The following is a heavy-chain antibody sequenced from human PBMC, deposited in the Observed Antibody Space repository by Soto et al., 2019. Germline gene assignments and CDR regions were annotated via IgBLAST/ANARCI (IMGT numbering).Heavy chain of an antibody. CDR3: ARVLITMVRGVRPFDY. J-gene: IGHJ4*02. V-gene: IGHV3-21*01. CDR1: GFTFSSYS. Sequence: EVQLVESGGGLVKPGGSLRLSCAASGFTFSSYSMNWVRQAPGKGLEWVSSISSSSSYIYYADSVKGRFTISRDNAKNSLYLQMNSLRAEDTAVYYCARVLITMVRGVRPFDYWGQGTLVTVSS. CDR2: ISSSSSYI. D-gene: IGHD3-10*01.